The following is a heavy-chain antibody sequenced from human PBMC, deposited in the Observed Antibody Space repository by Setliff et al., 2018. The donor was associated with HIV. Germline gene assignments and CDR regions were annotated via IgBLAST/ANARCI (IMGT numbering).Heavy chain of an antibody. CDR3: ARCSNRNYVTNAFDI. CDR1: RGSFSHYY. Sequence: SETLSLTCAVYRGSFSHYYWTWIRQSPGKGLEWIAEINQERTTFYNPSLKSRVTMSLDTSRNEVSLRLSSVTAADTATYFCARCSNRNYVTNAFDIWGQGTTVTVSS. J-gene: IGHJ3*02. D-gene: IGHD1-7*01. CDR2: INQERTT. V-gene: IGHV4-34*01.